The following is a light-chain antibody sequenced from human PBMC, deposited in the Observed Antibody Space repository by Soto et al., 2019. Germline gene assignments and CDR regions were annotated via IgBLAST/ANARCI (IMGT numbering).Light chain of an antibody. V-gene: IGLV3-1*01. CDR3: QAWDSSTNWV. J-gene: IGLJ3*02. Sequence: ELTQPPSVSVSPGQTASITCSGDKLGDKYACWYQQKPGQSPVLVIYLDVKRPSGIPERFSGSNSGNTATLTISGTQAMDEADYYCQAWDSSTNWVFGGGTKLTVL. CDR1: KLGDKY. CDR2: LDV.